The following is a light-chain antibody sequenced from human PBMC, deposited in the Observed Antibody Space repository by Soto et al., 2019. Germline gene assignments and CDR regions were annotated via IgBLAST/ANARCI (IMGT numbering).Light chain of an antibody. CDR2: GGS. Sequence: DIGLTQSPGTLSLSPGERATLYCRASQSVSSNHLAWYQQKPGQAPRLLIYGGSSRATGIPVRFSGSGSETDFTLTITRLEPEDFAVYYCQQYSSSRTFGQGTKV. V-gene: IGKV3-20*01. CDR1: QSVSSNH. CDR3: QQYSSSRT. J-gene: IGKJ1*01.